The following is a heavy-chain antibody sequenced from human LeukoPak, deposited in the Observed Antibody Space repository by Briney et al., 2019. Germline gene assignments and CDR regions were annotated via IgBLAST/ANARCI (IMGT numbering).Heavy chain of an antibody. CDR3: ARVLIAATGRDC. V-gene: IGHV3-74*01. D-gene: IGHD6-13*01. CDR1: GFTFSSHW. J-gene: IGHJ4*02. CDR2: INTDGTST. Sequence: PGGSLRLSCAASGFTFSSHWMHWVRHAPGKGLVWVSRINTDGTSTSYADSVKGRFTISRDNAKNTLYLQMNSLRAEDTAVYYCARVLIAATGRDCWGQGTLVTVSS.